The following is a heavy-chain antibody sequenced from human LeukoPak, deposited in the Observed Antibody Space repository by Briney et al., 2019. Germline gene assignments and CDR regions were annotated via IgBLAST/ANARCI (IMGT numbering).Heavy chain of an antibody. D-gene: IGHD4-17*01. CDR1: GFTVSSNY. V-gene: IGHV3-53*01. J-gene: IGHJ4*02. CDR2: IYSGDGT. CDR3: AKGRATTTVTSAYFDY. Sequence: GGSLRLSCAASGFTVSSNYMSWVRQAPGKGLEWVSDIYSGDGTNYADSVKGRFTISRDNSKNTLYLQMNSLRAEDTAVYYCAKGRATTTVTSAYFDYWGQGTLVTVSS.